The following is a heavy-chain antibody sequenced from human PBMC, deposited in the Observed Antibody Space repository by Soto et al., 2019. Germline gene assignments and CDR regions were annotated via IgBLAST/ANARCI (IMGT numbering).Heavy chain of an antibody. D-gene: IGHD3-22*01. Sequence: VKVSCKASGGTFSSYAISWVRQAPGQGLEWMGGIIPIFGTANYAQKFQGRVTITADKSTSTAYMELSSLRSEDTAVYYCARDELDYYDSSGYYGPYYYYGMDVWGQGTTVTVSS. V-gene: IGHV1-69*06. J-gene: IGHJ6*02. CDR3: ARDELDYYDSSGYYGPYYYYGMDV. CDR2: IIPIFGTA. CDR1: GGTFSSYA.